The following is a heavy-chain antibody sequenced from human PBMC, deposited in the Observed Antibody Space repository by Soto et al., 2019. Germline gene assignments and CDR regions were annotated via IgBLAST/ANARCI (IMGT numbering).Heavy chain of an antibody. Sequence: QVQLVESGGGVVQPGRSLRLSCAASGFTFSSYGMHWVRQAPGKGLEWVAVISYDGSNKYCADSVKGRFTISRDNSKNTLYLQMNSLRAEDTAVYYCAKAEIYYGMDVWGQGTTVTVSS. CDR2: ISYDGSNK. J-gene: IGHJ6*02. CDR1: GFTFSSYG. V-gene: IGHV3-30*18. CDR3: AKAEIYYGMDV.